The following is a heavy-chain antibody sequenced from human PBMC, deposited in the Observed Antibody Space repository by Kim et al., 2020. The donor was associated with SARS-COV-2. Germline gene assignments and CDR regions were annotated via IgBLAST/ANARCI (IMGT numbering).Heavy chain of an antibody. CDR3: ARGGYQPQLYYYYYYGMDV. D-gene: IGHD2-2*01. CDR1: GGTFSSYA. CDR2: ITPIFGTA. J-gene: IGHJ6*02. V-gene: IGHV1-69*13. Sequence: SVKVSCKASGGTFSSYAISWVRQTPGQGLEWMGGITPIFGTANYAQKFQGRVTITADESTSTAYMELSSLRSEDTAVYYCARGGYQPQLYYYYYYGMDVWGQGTTVTVSS.